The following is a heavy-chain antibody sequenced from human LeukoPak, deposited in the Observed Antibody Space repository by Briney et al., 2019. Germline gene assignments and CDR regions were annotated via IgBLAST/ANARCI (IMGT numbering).Heavy chain of an antibody. Sequence: ASVKVSCKASGYTFTSYAMHWVRQAPGQRLEWMGWINAGNGNTIYSQKFQGRVTITRDTSASTAYMELSSLRSEDMAVYYCARSRIVVVDAFDIWGQGTMVTVSS. J-gene: IGHJ3*02. CDR2: INAGNGNT. V-gene: IGHV1-3*01. D-gene: IGHD3-22*01. CDR3: ARSRIVVVDAFDI. CDR1: GYTFTSYA.